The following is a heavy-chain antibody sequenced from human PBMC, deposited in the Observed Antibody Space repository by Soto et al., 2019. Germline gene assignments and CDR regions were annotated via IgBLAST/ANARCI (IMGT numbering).Heavy chain of an antibody. J-gene: IGHJ4*02. Sequence: EVQLLESGGGLVQPGGSLRLSCVASGFTFITSAMNWVRQAPGKGLEWVSSISGSGGSTYYADSVKGRFAISRDNSKNTLYLQMNSLRAEDTAIYYCAKGVHSSGYREDNWGQGTLVTVSS. CDR1: GFTFITSA. V-gene: IGHV3-23*01. CDR3: AKGVHSSGYREDN. D-gene: IGHD3-22*01. CDR2: ISGSGGST.